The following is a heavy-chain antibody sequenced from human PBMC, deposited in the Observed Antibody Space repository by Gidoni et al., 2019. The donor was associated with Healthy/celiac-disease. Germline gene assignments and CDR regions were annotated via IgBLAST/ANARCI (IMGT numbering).Heavy chain of an antibody. V-gene: IGHV4-39*01. CDR1: GGSISSSSYY. D-gene: IGHD3-22*01. CDR3: ARLAKYYYDSSGYGGYAVYFDY. CDR2: IYYSGST. Sequence: QLQLQESGPGLVKPSETLSLTCTVSGGSISSSSYYWGWIRQPPGKGLEWIGSIYYSGSTYYNPSLKSRVTISVDTSKNQFSLKLSSVTAADTAVYYCARLAKYYYDSSGYGGYAVYFDYWGQGTLVTVSS. J-gene: IGHJ4*02.